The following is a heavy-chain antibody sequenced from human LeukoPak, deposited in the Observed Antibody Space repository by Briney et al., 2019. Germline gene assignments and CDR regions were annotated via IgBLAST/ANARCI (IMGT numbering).Heavy chain of an antibody. CDR1: GFTFSSYA. V-gene: IGHV3-30*04. Sequence: PSGGSLRLSCAASGFTFSSYAMHWVRQAPGKGLEWVAVISYDGSNKYYADSVKGRFTISRDNAKNTLYLQMNSLRAEDTAVYYCVRLLDLDFWGQGTLVTVSS. J-gene: IGHJ4*02. CDR2: ISYDGSNK. D-gene: IGHD3-3*01. CDR3: VRLLDLDF.